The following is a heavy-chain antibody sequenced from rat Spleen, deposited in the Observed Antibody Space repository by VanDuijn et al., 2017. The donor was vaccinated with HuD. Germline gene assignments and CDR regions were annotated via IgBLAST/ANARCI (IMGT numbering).Heavy chain of an antibody. Sequence: EVQLVESGGGLVQPGRSLKLSCAASRFTFSNYDMSWVRQAPTKGLEWVATISSSGERTYYQDSVKGRFTISRDNAKSTLYLQMNSLRSEDTATYYCARPHSSLYVMDAWGQGASVTVSS. D-gene: IGHD1-2*01. CDR1: RFTFSNYD. CDR2: ISSSGERT. J-gene: IGHJ4*01. CDR3: ARPHSSLYVMDA. V-gene: IGHV5-25*01.